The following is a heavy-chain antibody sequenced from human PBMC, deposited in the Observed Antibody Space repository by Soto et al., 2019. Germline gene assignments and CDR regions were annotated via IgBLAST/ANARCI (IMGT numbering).Heavy chain of an antibody. CDR1: GFSLTTSGVG. J-gene: IGHJ5*02. V-gene: IGHV2-5*02. CDR2: IYGDDDK. Sequence: QITLNESGPALVKPTQTLTLTCTFSGFSLTTSGVGVHWLRQPPGKALEWLAVIYGDDDKRYNPSLETRLTITKDTSQYHMVLTTTNMDPLHTATYYCSHNPSYSTNCYIPNDRFDPWRQRTLVTVSS. D-gene: IGHD6-13*01. CDR3: SHNPSYSTNCYIPNDRFDP.